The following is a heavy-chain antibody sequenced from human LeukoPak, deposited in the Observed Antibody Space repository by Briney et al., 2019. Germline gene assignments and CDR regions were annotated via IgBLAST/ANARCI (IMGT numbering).Heavy chain of an antibody. CDR3: ARATLDK. CDR1: GITVSNNY. J-gene: IGHJ4*02. Sequence: SGGSLRLSCAAAGITVSNNYISWVRQAPGKGLEWVSVIYSGRSTKYADSVKARFTISRDNSKNTVYLQMNSLRADDTAVYYCARATLDKWGQGTLVTVSS. V-gene: IGHV3-53*01. CDR2: IYSGRST.